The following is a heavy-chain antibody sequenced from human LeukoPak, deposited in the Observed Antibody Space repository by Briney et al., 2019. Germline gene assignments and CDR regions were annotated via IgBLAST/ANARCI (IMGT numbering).Heavy chain of an antibody. CDR1: GGSISSGDYH. CDR3: ARDKYQLLSYYYGMDV. CDR2: IYYSGST. V-gene: IGHV4-30-4*01. Sequence: SQTLSLTCTVSGGSISSGDYHWSWIRQPPGKGLEWIGYIYYSGSTYYNPSLKSRVTISVDTSKNQFSLKLSSVTAADTAVYYCARDKYQLLSYYYGMDVWGKGTTVTVSS. D-gene: IGHD2-2*01. J-gene: IGHJ6*04.